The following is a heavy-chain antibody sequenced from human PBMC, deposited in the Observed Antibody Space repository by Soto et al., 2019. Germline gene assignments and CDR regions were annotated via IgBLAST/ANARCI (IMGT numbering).Heavy chain of an antibody. CDR1: GFTFSRYA. Sequence: RSLSCAASGFTFSRYAMSWVRQAPGRGLEWVSAISGSGGSTYYADSVTGRFTISSDNSKNTLHLHMNSLKAADASVHYCAKDTTVVTPYYFGYWGQGTLVTVSS. V-gene: IGHV3-23*01. CDR3: AKDTTVVTPYYFGY. J-gene: IGHJ4*02. CDR2: ISGSGGST. D-gene: IGHD4-17*01.